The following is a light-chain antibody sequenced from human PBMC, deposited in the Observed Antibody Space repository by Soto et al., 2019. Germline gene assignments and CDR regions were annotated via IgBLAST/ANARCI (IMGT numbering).Light chain of an antibody. J-gene: IGKJ1*01. V-gene: IGKV3-20*01. CDR1: QSVCSTY. CDR3: QQYGYSRT. Sequence: MVLAQSAATRTLSQGERAAQACRASQSVCSTYLAWYQQKPGQAPRLLIYGASTRATGMPDRFSGSGSGTDLTLTISSLEPGDFAVSYCQQYGYSRTFGQGTKVDIK. CDR2: GAS.